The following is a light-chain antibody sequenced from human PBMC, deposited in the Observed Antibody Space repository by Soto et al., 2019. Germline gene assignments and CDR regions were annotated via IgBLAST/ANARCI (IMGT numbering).Light chain of an antibody. CDR2: GAS. J-gene: IGKJ1*01. V-gene: IGKV3-20*01. Sequence: SPGTLSMSPGGRATLSCMARKSLSSSPSAWYQKAPGQARRLRSSGASSGAAGIPCRCSGSGSGTDFTLTIGILEPEDVAGYYSQQYGSSPRPFGQGTKVDNK. CDR1: KSLSSSP. CDR3: QQYGSSPRP.